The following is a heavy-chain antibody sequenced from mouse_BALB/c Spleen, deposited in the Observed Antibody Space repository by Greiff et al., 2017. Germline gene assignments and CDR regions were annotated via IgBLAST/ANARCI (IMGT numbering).Heavy chain of an antibody. D-gene: IGHD2-4*01. V-gene: IGHV7-3*02. CDR2: IRNKANGYTT. J-gene: IGHJ4*01. CDR1: GFTFTDYY. CDR3: ARAMITTERLYAMDY. Sequence: EVHLVESGGGLVQPGGSLRLSCATSGFTFTDYYMSWVRQPPGKALEWLGFIRNKANGYTTEYSASVKGRFTISRDNSQSILYLQMNTLRAEDSATYYCARAMITTERLYAMDYWGQGTSVTVSS.